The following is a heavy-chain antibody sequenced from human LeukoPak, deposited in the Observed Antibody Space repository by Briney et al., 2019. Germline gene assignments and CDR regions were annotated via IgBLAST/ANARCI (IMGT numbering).Heavy chain of an antibody. V-gene: IGHV1-18*01. Sequence: ASVRVSCKASGYTFTSYGISWVRQAPGQGLEWMEWISAYNGNTNYAQKFQGRVTMTRDMSTSTVYMELSSLRSEDTAVYYCAREKTLGYCSGGSCYNWFDPWGQGTLVTVSS. CDR2: ISAYNGNT. J-gene: IGHJ5*02. CDR1: GYTFTSYG. D-gene: IGHD2-15*01. CDR3: AREKTLGYCSGGSCYNWFDP.